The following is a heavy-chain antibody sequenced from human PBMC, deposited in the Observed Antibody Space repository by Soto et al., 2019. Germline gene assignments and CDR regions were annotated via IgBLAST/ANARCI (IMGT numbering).Heavy chain of an antibody. CDR2: IYYSGST. D-gene: IGHD1-1*01. CDR1: GGSISSYY. V-gene: IGHV4-59*01. J-gene: IGHJ5*02. CDR3: ARDSILRYNWNDLTDNWFDP. Sequence: PSETLSLTCTVSGGSISSYYWSWIRQPPGKGLEWIGYIYYSGSTNYNPSLKSRVTISVDTSKNQFSLKLSSVTAADTAVYYCARDSILRYNWNDLTDNWFDPWGQGTLVTVSS.